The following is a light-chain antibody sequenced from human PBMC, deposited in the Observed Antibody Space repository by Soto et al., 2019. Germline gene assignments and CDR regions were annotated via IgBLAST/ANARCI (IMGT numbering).Light chain of an antibody. V-gene: IGLV2-14*01. CDR1: SSDIGGFYY. J-gene: IGLJ2*01. CDR3: SSYSSSSTLE. Sequence: ALTQPASVSGSPGQSITISCTGTSSDIGGFYYVSWYQHHPGKDPKLMIYQVSNRPSGVSNRFSGSKSGNTASLTISGLQAEYEADYFCSSYSSSSTLEFGGGTKVTVL. CDR2: QVS.